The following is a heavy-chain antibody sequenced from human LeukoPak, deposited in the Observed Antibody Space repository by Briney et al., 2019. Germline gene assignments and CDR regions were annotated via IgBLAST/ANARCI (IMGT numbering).Heavy chain of an antibody. V-gene: IGHV1-46*01. J-gene: IGHJ3*02. CDR3: ARDYGDYGGAFDI. CDR2: INPSGGST. CDR1: GYTFTSYG. Sequence: ASMKVSCKASGYTFTSYGVSWVRQAPGQGLEWMGIINPSGGSTSYAQKFQGRVTMTRDTSTSTVYMELSSLRSEDTAVYYCARDYGDYGGAFDIWGQGTMVTVSS. D-gene: IGHD4-17*01.